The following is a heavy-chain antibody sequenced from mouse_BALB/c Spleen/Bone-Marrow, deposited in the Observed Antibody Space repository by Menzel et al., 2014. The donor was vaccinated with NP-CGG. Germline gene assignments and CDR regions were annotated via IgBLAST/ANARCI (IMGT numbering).Heavy chain of an antibody. V-gene: IGHV1-39*01. CDR2: IDPSYGGI. Sequence: VQLKESGPELEKPGASVKISCKASGYSFTGYNMNWVKQNNGKSLEWIGSIDPSYGGISYNQKFKGKATLTVDKSSNTAYMQLKSLTSEDSAVYYCAISIEYRPLDYWGQGTLVTVSA. CDR3: AISIEYRPLDY. CDR1: GYSFTGYN. J-gene: IGHJ3*01. D-gene: IGHD2-14*01.